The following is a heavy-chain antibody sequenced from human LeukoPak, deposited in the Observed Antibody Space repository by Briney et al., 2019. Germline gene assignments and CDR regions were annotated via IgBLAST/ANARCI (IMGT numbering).Heavy chain of an antibody. V-gene: IGHV3-74*01. CDR1: GFTFTGYW. CDR2: VNPDGSSV. Sequence: GGSLRLSCAASGFTFTGYWMHWVRQVPGKGLVWVSRVNPDGSSVTYGDCVKGRFTSSRDNAKNTLYLQMHSLRAEDMAVYYCARGGSYGDYWGQGILVTVSS. D-gene: IGHD3-16*01. CDR3: ARGGSYGDY. J-gene: IGHJ4*02.